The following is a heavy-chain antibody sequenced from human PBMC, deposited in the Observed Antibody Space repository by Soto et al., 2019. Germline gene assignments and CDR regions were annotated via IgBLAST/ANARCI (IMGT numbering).Heavy chain of an antibody. CDR2: ISPIFGTA. V-gene: IGHV1-69*01. CDR1: GGTFSSYA. CDR3: ERDTHDFWSSYWFDP. D-gene: IGHD3-3*01. Sequence: SVKVSCKASGGTFSSYAISWVRQAPGQGLELMGGISPIFGTANYAHKFQGRVTITADESTSTAYMELRSLRSDETAICYCERDTHDFWSSYWFDPWGHGTPVTVSS. J-gene: IGHJ5*02.